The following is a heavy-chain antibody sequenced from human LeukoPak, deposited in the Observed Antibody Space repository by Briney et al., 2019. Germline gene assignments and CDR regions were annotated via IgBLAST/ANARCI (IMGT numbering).Heavy chain of an antibody. D-gene: IGHD3-16*02. CDR3: ARVYGRNYDYVWGSYRPYHFDY. CDR2: IYYSGST. Sequence: SSETLSLTCTVSGGSISSSSYYWGWTRQPPGKGLEWIGSIYYSGSTYYNPSLKSRATIPLDTSKNQFSLKLSSVIAADTAVYYCARVYGRNYDYVWGSYRPYHFDYWGQGTLVTVSS. CDR1: GGSISSSSYY. J-gene: IGHJ4*02. V-gene: IGHV4-39*07.